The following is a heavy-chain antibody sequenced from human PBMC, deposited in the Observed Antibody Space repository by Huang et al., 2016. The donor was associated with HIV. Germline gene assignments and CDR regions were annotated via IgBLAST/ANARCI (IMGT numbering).Heavy chain of an antibody. J-gene: IGHJ4*02. D-gene: IGHD3-22*01. CDR3: ARARGFLYDSTGYYSRYYFDS. V-gene: IGHV1-8*03. CDR1: GFNFNNYD. CDR2: MKPKSGNT. Sequence: QVQLVQSGAEVKKPGASVKVSCKASGFNFNNYDFNWVRQASGQGLEWMGWMKPKSGNTGYAQKFQGRVTITRNTSITTAYMELRSLGSEDTAVYYCARARGFLYDSTGYYSRYYFDSWGQGTLVTISS.